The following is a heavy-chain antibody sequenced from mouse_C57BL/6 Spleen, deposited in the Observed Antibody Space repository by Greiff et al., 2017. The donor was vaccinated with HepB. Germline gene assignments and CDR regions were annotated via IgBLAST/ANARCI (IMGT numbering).Heavy chain of an antibody. CDR2: IDPSDSYT. CDR3: ARKTVVATSYFDY. V-gene: IGHV1-59*01. Sequence: VQLQQPGAELVRPGTSVKLSCKASGYTFTSYWMHWVKQRPGQGLEWIGVIDPSDSYTNYNQKFKGKATLTVDTSSSTAYMQLSSLTSEDSAVYYCARKTVVATSYFDYWGQGTTLTVSS. J-gene: IGHJ2*01. D-gene: IGHD1-1*01. CDR1: GYTFTSYW.